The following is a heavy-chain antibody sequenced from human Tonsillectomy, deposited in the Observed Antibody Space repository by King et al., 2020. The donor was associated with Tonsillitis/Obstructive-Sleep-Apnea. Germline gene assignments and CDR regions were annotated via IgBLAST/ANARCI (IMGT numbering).Heavy chain of an antibody. V-gene: IGHV1-18*01. J-gene: IGHJ6*03. CDR3: ARGYYGSGTGKYMDV. CDR1: GYTFTDYG. D-gene: IGHD3-10*01. CDR2: ISAYNGNR. Sequence: VQLVQSGAEVKKPGASVKVSCKASGYTFTDYGVTWVRQAPGQGLEWMGWISAYNGNRNYAQKLQGRVTMTTDTPTRTAYMELSSLRSDDTAVYYCARGYYGSGTGKYMDVWGKGTTVTVPS.